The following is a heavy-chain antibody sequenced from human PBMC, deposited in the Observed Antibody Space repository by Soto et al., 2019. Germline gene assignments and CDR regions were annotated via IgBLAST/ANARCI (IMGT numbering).Heavy chain of an antibody. CDR1: GITVSNAW. CDR2: IRPKADGGTT. Sequence: GGSLRLSCVASGITVSNAWMNWVRQAPGKGLEWVGRIRPKADGGTTDFAAPVKGRLTISRDDSKNTLYLQMNSVETEDTAVYYCFKGAQQGIWGRGTLVTVSS. J-gene: IGHJ4*02. CDR3: FKGAQQGI. V-gene: IGHV3-15*05.